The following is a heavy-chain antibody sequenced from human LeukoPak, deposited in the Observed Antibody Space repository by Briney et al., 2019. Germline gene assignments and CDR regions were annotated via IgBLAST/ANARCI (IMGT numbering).Heavy chain of an antibody. V-gene: IGHV3-72*01. D-gene: IGHD7-27*01. CDR1: GFTFSDHH. Sequence: GGSLRLSCAATGFTFSDHHMDWVRQAPGEGLEWVARIRNKANRYTTEYAASVKGRFTISRDDSENSLYLLMDSLKTEDTAVYYCARSPLGIAPFDYWGQGTLVTVSS. J-gene: IGHJ4*02. CDR2: IRNKANRYTT. CDR3: ARSPLGIAPFDY.